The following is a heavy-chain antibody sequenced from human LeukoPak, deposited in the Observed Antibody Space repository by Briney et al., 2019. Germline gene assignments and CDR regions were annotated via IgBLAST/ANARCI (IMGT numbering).Heavy chain of an antibody. Sequence: SETLSLTCTVSGASISSYYWGWIRQPPGKGLEWIGSIYYSGSTYYNPSLKSRVTISVDTSKNQFSLKLSSVTAADTAVYYCARQVAAAADYFDYWGQGTLVTVSS. CDR2: IYYSGST. CDR3: ARQVAAAADYFDY. V-gene: IGHV4-39*01. J-gene: IGHJ4*02. D-gene: IGHD6-13*01. CDR1: GASISSYY.